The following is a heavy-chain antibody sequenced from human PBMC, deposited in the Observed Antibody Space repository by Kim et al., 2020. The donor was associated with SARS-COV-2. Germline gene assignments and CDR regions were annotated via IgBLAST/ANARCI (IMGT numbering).Heavy chain of an antibody. CDR3: ARQIAAAFFDY. CDR2: IYYSGST. D-gene: IGHD6-13*01. V-gene: IGHV4-59*08. J-gene: IGHJ4*02. Sequence: SETLSLTCTVSGGSISSYYWSWIRQPPGKGLEWIGYIYYSGSTNYNPSLKSRVTISVDTSKNQFSLKLSSVTAADTAVYYCARQIAAAFFDYWGQGTLVTVSS. CDR1: GGSISSYY.